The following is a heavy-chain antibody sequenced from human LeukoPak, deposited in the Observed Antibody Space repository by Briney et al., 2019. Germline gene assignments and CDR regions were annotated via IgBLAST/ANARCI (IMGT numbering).Heavy chain of an antibody. D-gene: IGHD6-13*01. V-gene: IGHV3-9*01. J-gene: IGHJ4*02. CDR3: ARQYSSSWVGY. Sequence: GGSLRLSCAASGFTFDDYAMHWVRQAPGKGLEWVSGITWNSGSRDYADSVKGRFTISRDNARNSLDLQMNSLRAEDTAVYYCARQYSSSWVGYWGQGTLVTVSS. CDR1: GFTFDDYA. CDR2: ITWNSGSR.